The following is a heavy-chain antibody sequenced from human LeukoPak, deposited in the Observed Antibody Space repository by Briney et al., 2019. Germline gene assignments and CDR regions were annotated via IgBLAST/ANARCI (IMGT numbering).Heavy chain of an antibody. CDR3: TRHGGDGYNVPDY. CDR1: GFTFSGSA. J-gene: IGHJ4*02. D-gene: IGHD5-24*01. CDR2: IRSKANSYAT. Sequence: PGGSLRLSCAASGFTFSGSAMHWVRQASGKGLEWVGRIRSKANSYATAYAASVKGRFTISRDDSKNTAYLQMNSLKTEDTAVYYCTRHGGDGYNVPDYWGQGTLVSVSS. V-gene: IGHV3-73*01.